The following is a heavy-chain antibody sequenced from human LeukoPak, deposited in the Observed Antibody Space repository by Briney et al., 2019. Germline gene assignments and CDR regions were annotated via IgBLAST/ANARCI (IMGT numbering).Heavy chain of an antibody. CDR1: GGSITGSSFY. D-gene: IGHD3-9*01. CDR3: ARGSYDVLTGYSTLGEY. V-gene: IGHV4-39*02. Sequence: SETLSLTCSVSGGSITGSSFYWGWIRQPPGKGLEWIGNIYYSGSTYYSASLKSRVTISLDTSKNHFSLKVTSVTAADTAVYYCARGSYDVLTGYSTLGEYWGQGTLVTVSS. CDR2: IYYSGST. J-gene: IGHJ4*02.